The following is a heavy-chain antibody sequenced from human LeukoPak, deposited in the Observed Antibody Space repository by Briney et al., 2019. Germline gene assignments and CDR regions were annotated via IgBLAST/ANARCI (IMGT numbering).Heavy chain of an antibody. Sequence: SETLSLTCTVSGGSISSYYRSWIRQPPGKGLEWIGYIYYSGSTNYNPSLKSRVTISVDTSKNQFSLKLSSVTAADTAVYYCASHFSSGSMHYGMDVWGQGTTVTVSS. J-gene: IGHJ6*02. CDR3: ASHFSSGSMHYGMDV. CDR2: IYYSGST. V-gene: IGHV4-59*08. D-gene: IGHD6-19*01. CDR1: GGSISSYY.